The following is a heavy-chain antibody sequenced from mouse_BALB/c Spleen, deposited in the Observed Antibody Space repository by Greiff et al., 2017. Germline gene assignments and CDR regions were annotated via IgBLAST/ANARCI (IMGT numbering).Heavy chain of an antibody. Sequence: VQLKESGGGLVQPGGSMKLSCVASGFTFSNYWMNWVRQSPEKGLEWVAEIRLKSNNYATHYAESVKGRFTISRDDSKSSVYLQMNNLRAEDTGIYYCTRGITTAYYFDYWGQGTTLTVSS. CDR1: GFTFSNYW. D-gene: IGHD2-4*01. CDR2: IRLKSNNYAT. CDR3: TRGITTAYYFDY. V-gene: IGHV6-6*02. J-gene: IGHJ2*01.